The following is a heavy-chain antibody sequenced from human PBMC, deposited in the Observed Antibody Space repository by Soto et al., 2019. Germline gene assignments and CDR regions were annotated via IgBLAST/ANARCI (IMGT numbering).Heavy chain of an antibody. V-gene: IGHV5-51*01. Sequence: GESLKISCKGSGYSFTSCWIGWVRQMPGKGLEWMGIIYPGDSDTRYSPSFQGQVTISADKSISTAYLQWSSLKASDTAMYYCARHLYSSSSDTQIDYWGQGTLVTVSS. D-gene: IGHD6-13*01. CDR2: IYPGDSDT. CDR3: ARHLYSSSSDTQIDY. CDR1: GYSFTSCW. J-gene: IGHJ4*02.